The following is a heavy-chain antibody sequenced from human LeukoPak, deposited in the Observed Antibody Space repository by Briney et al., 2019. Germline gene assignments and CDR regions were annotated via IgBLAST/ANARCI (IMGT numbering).Heavy chain of an antibody. V-gene: IGHV1-69*13. CDR3: ARERHRVGGISSSWRPFDY. J-gene: IGHJ4*02. CDR1: GGTFSSYA. Sequence: SVKVSCKASGGTFSSYAISWVRQAPGQGLEWMGGIIPIFGTANYAQKFQGRVTITADESTSTAYMELSSLRSEDTAVYYCARERHRVGGISSSWRPFDYWGQGTLVTVSS. D-gene: IGHD6-13*01. CDR2: IIPIFGTA.